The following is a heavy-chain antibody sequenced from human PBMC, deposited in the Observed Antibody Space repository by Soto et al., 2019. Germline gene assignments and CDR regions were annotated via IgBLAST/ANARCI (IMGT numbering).Heavy chain of an antibody. Sequence: GGSLRLSCAASGFTFSSYAMSWVRQAPGKGLEWVSAISGSGGSTYYADSVKGRFTISRDNSKNTLYLQMNSLRAEDTAVYYCANEEYYDIWSGYSYYYYYGMDVWGQGTTVTVSS. CDR1: GFTFSSYA. CDR3: ANEEYYDIWSGYSYYYYYGMDV. D-gene: IGHD3-3*01. J-gene: IGHJ6*02. CDR2: ISGSGGST. V-gene: IGHV3-23*01.